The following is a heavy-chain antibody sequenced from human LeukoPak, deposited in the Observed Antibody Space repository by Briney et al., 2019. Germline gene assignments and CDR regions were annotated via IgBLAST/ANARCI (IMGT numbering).Heavy chain of an antibody. V-gene: IGHV3-30*18. J-gene: IGHJ4*02. CDR1: GFTFSSYG. CDR3: AKSHHYDSSGYLLGY. CDR2: ISYDGSNK. Sequence: PGGSLRLSCAASGFTFSSYGMHWVRQAPGKGLEWVAVISYDGSNKYYADSVKGRFTISRDNSKNTLYPQMNSLRAEDTAVYYCAKSHHYDSSGYLLGYWGQGTLVTVSS. D-gene: IGHD3-22*01.